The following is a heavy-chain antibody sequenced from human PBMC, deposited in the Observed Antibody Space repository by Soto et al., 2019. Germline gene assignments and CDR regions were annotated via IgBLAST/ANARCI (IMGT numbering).Heavy chain of an antibody. CDR3: ARDIGNPDIVVVPAATKNWSDP. CDR2: MSASSGNT. Sequence: ASVRVSCKASGYTFTSYDINWVRQATGQGLEWMGWMSASSGNTGYAQKFQGRVTMTRDTSASTAYMELSSLRSEDTAVYYCARDIGNPDIVVVPAATKNWSDPWGQGTLVTVSS. CDR1: GYTFTSYD. V-gene: IGHV1-8*01. J-gene: IGHJ5*02. D-gene: IGHD2-2*01.